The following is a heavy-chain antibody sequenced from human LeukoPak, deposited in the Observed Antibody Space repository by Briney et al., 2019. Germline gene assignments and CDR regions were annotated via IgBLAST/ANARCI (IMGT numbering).Heavy chain of an antibody. CDR1: GGSISSSSYY. CDR3: ARMRGSQEFDP. J-gene: IGHJ5*02. Sequence: SETLSLTCTVSGGSISSSSYYWGWIRQPAGKGLEWIGRIYTSGSTNYNPSLKSRVTMSVDTSKNQFSLKLSSVTAADTAVYYCARMRGSQEFDPWGQGTLVTVSS. V-gene: IGHV4-61*02. CDR2: IYTSGST. D-gene: IGHD3-16*01.